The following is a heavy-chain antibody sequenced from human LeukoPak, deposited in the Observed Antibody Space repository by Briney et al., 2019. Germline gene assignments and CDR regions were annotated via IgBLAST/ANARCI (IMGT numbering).Heavy chain of an antibody. CDR2: IYYSGST. J-gene: IGHJ1*01. V-gene: IGHV4-39*07. D-gene: IGHD2-8*01. CDR3: ARVTSVYAIHEYEYFQH. Sequence: SETLSLTCTVSGGSISSSSYYRGWIRQPPGKGLEWIGSIYYSGSTYYNPSLRSRVTISVDTSKNQFSLKLSSVTAADTAVYYCARVTSVYAIHEYEYFQHWGQGTLVTVSS. CDR1: GGSISSSSYY.